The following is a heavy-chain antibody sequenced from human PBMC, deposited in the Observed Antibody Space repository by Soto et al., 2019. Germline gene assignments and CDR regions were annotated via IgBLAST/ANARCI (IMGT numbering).Heavy chain of an antibody. D-gene: IGHD4-17*01. CDR3: ASGDAWEALLAH. J-gene: IGHJ4*02. CDR1: GASINSGGYY. V-gene: IGHV4-31*03. Sequence: QVQLQESGPGLVKPSETLSLTCTVSGASINSGGYYWSWIRQLPGKGLEWIGYIYFSGSTYYNPSLESRVTISLDTSQNQFSLQLSSVTAADTAMYFCASGDAWEALLAHWGQGILVTVSS. CDR2: IYFSGST.